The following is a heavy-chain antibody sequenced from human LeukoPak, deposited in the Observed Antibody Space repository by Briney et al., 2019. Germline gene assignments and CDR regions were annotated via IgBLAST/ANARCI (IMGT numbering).Heavy chain of an antibody. CDR2: IWYDGSNK. CDR3: AKGETYYDSSGYSYYFDY. J-gene: IGHJ4*02. V-gene: IGHV3-33*06. Sequence: GRSLRLSCAASGFTFSSYGMHWVRQAPGKGLGWVAVIWYDGSNKYYADSVKGRFTISRDNSKNTLYLQMNSLRAEDTAVYYCAKGETYYDSSGYSYYFDYWGQGTLVTVSS. CDR1: GFTFSSYG. D-gene: IGHD3-22*01.